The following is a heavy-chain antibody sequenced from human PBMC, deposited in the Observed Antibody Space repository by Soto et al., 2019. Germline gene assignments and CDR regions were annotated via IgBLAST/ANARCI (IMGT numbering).Heavy chain of an antibody. V-gene: IGHV3-48*02. D-gene: IGHD1-1*01. Sequence: GGSLRLSCAASGFTFSSYSMNWVRQAPGKGLEWVSYISSSSSTIYYADSVKGRFTISRDNAKNSLYLQMNSLRDEDTAVYYCAASTPALDGQGYFDYWGQGTLVTVSS. CDR3: AASTPALDGQGYFDY. J-gene: IGHJ4*02. CDR1: GFTFSSYS. CDR2: ISSSSSTI.